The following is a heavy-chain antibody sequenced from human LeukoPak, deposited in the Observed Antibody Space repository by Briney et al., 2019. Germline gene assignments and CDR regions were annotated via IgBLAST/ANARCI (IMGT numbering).Heavy chain of an antibody. CDR3: ARGRGIHY. D-gene: IGHD3-10*01. J-gene: IGHJ4*02. Sequence: ETLSLTCAVYGGSFSGYYWSWIRQPPGKGLEWIGEINHSGSTNYNPSLKSRVTISVDTSKNQFSLKLSSVTAADTAVYYCARGRGIHYWGQGTLVTVSS. CDR2: INHSGST. V-gene: IGHV4-34*01. CDR1: GGSFSGYY.